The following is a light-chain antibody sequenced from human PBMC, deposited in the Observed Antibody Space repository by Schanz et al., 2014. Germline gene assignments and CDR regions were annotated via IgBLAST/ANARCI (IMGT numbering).Light chain of an antibody. CDR2: DVT. CDR3: SSFTTSSAPGV. CDR1: SSDVGAYNY. V-gene: IGLV2-14*03. J-gene: IGLJ3*02. Sequence: QSVLTQPPSVSGAPGQRVTISCTGTSSDVGAYNYVSWYQQHPGKAPKLMIYDVTTRPSGVSNRFSASKSGNTASLTISDLQAEDEADYYCSSFTTSSAPGVFGGGTKLTVL.